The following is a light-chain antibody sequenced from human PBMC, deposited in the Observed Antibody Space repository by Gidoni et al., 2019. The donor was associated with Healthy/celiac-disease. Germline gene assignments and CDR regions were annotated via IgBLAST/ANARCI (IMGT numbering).Light chain of an antibody. V-gene: IGKV3-20*01. Sequence: EIVLTQSPGTLSLSPAERAPLSRRASQSVSSSYLAWYQQKPGQAPRLLIYGASSRATGIPDRFSGSGSGTDFTLTISRLEPEDFAVYYCQQYGSSPPLTFGGGTKVEIK. CDR1: QSVSSSY. CDR2: GAS. CDR3: QQYGSSPPLT. J-gene: IGKJ4*01.